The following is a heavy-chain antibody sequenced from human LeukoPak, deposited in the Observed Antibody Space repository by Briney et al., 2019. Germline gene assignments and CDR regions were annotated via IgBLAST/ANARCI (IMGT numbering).Heavy chain of an antibody. D-gene: IGHD3-3*01. CDR2: ISGSGSST. J-gene: IGHJ4*02. Sequence: PGGSLRLSCAASGFTFSSYAMSWVRQAPGKGLEWVSAISGSGSSTYYADSVKGRFTISRDNSKNTLYLQMNSLRAEDTAVYYCAKAISYDFWSGYYTAIYYFDYWGQGTLVTVSS. CDR1: GFTFSSYA. CDR3: AKAISYDFWSGYYTAIYYFDY. V-gene: IGHV3-23*01.